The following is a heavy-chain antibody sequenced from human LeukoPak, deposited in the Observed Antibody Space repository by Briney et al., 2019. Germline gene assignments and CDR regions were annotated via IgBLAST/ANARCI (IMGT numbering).Heavy chain of an antibody. J-gene: IGHJ4*02. Sequence: ASVKVSCKASRYTFTAYYMHWVRQAPGRGLEWMGWIDPNSGGTNFAQKFQGRVTMTRDTSIITAYMELTSLTSDDTAVYYCARGAGTSWFDYWGQGTLVIVSS. V-gene: IGHV1-2*02. D-gene: IGHD2-2*01. CDR3: ARGAGTSWFDY. CDR1: RYTFTAYY. CDR2: IDPNSGGT.